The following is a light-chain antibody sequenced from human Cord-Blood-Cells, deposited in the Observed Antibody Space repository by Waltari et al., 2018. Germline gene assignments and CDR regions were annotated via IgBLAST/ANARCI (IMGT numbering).Light chain of an antibody. CDR3: QQSYSSQALT. J-gene: IGKJ4*01. CDR1: QSISSY. V-gene: IGKV1-39*01. CDR2: AAS. Sequence: DIQMTQSPSSLSASVGDRVTITCRASQSISSYLNWYQQKPGKAPKLLIYAASSLQSGVPSRFSGSGSGTDFTLTISSLQPEDFATYYCQQSYSSQALTFGRGTKVEIK.